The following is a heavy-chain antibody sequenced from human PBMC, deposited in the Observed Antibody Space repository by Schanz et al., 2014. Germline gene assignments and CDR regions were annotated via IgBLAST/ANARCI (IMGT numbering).Heavy chain of an antibody. V-gene: IGHV3-33*06. CDR1: GFTFSSYG. J-gene: IGHJ6*02. CDR2: VCYDGSKK. Sequence: LVSFGGGVVQPGRSLRLSCAASGFTFSSYGMHWVRQVPGKGLEWVAVVCYDGSKKYYADSVKGRFTTSRDNSKNTRERQMKSIREEEKEGEEGGKDLQRELLRDDHYYGMDVWGQGTTVTVSS. CDR3: GKDLQRELLRDDHYYGMDV. D-gene: IGHD1-26*01.